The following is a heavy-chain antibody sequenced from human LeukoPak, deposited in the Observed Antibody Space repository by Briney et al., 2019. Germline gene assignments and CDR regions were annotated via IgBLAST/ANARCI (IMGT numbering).Heavy chain of an antibody. CDR3: AGHSGYDYSPFDY. Sequence: PLGSPRLSCEASGFIFSSYSMSWVRQSPGKGLEWVSSISGSSNFIYYVDSVKGRFTISRDNTKNSLYLQMDSLGAEDTAVYYCAGHSGYDYSPFDYWGQGNLVSVSS. V-gene: IGHV3-21*01. J-gene: IGHJ4*02. CDR2: ISGSSNFI. D-gene: IGHD5-12*01. CDR1: GFIFSSYS.